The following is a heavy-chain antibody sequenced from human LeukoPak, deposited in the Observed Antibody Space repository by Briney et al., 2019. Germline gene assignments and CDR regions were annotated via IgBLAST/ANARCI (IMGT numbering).Heavy chain of an antibody. J-gene: IGHJ4*02. CDR3: TRESGPYCPFGY. D-gene: IGHD1-26*01. CDR2: ISLTGRT. V-gene: IGHV4-4*02. CDR1: GGSITSTNY. Sequence: SRTLSLTCGVSGGSITSTNYWTWVRQPPGQGLEWIGEISLTGRTNYNPSLIGRVIMSLDESRNQLSLTLTSVTAADTAMYYCTRESGPYCPFGYWGQGTLVVVPS.